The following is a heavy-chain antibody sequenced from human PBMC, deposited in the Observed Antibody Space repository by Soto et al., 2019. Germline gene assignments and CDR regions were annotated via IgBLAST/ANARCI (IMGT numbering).Heavy chain of an antibody. Sequence: GGSLRLSCAASGFTFSSYAMSWVRQAPGKGLEWVSAISGSGGSTYYADSVKGRFTISRDNSKNTLYLQMNSLRAEDTAVYYCAKAYCTNGVCYMPYYYYYMDVWGKGTTVTVSS. J-gene: IGHJ6*03. CDR2: ISGSGGST. V-gene: IGHV3-23*01. CDR3: AKAYCTNGVCYMPYYYYYMDV. CDR1: GFTFSSYA. D-gene: IGHD2-8*01.